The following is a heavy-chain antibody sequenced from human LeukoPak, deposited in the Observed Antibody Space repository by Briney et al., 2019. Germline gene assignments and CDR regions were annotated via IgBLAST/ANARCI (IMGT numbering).Heavy chain of an antibody. CDR2: MNPNSGNT. CDR1: GYTFTNYD. Sequence: GASVKVSCKASGYTFTNYDINWVRQATGRGLEWMGWMNPNSGNTDYAQKFQGRVTMTRDTSASTAYMELSSLRSEGTAVYYCARGYRSAPLTILDDYWGQGTLVTVSS. CDR3: ARGYRSAPLTILDDY. V-gene: IGHV1-8*01. D-gene: IGHD3-3*01. J-gene: IGHJ4*02.